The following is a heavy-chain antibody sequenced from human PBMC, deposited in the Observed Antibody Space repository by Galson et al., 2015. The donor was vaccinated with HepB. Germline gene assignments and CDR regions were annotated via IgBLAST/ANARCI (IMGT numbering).Heavy chain of an antibody. CDR1: GFTFSDYD. Sequence: SLRLSCAASGFTFSDYDMSWIRQAPGKGLEWVSYISSSGSTIYYADSVKGRFTISRNNAKNSLYLQMNSLRAEDTAVYYCARDPPLGGLPLYSFDSWGQGTLVTVSS. CDR3: ARDPPLGGLPLYSFDS. D-gene: IGHD1-26*01. J-gene: IGHJ4*02. CDR2: ISSSGSTI. V-gene: IGHV3-11*01.